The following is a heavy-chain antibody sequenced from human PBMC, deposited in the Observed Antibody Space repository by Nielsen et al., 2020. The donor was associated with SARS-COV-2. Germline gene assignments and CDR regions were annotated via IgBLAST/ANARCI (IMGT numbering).Heavy chain of an antibody. CDR1: GFSFSSYA. CDR3: AKISGSQRHYFDF. Sequence: GGSLRLSCAASGFSFSSYAMTWVRQAPGKGLEWVSSIGTTGDKTFYADSVKGRFTISRDNSKNTLYLQLNSLRAEDMAVFYCAKISGSQRHYFDFWGQGALVTVSS. V-gene: IGHV3-23*01. J-gene: IGHJ4*02. CDR2: IGTTGDKT. D-gene: IGHD1-26*01.